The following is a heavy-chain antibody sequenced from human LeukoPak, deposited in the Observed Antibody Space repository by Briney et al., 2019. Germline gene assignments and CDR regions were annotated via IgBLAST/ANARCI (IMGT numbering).Heavy chain of an antibody. D-gene: IGHD3-22*01. CDR1: GFTFSSYW. CDR2: IKQDGSEK. J-gene: IGHJ4*02. Sequence: GGSLRLSCAASGFTFSSYWMSWVRQAPGKGLEWVANIKQDGSEKYYVDSVKGRFTISRDNAKNSLYLQMNSLRAEDTAVYYCARDQFSGYLLYYFDYWGQGTLVTVSS. CDR3: ARDQFSGYLLYYFDY. V-gene: IGHV3-7*01.